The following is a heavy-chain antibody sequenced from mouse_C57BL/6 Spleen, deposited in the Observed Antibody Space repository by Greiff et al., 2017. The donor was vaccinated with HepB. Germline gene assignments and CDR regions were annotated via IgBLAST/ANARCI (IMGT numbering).Heavy chain of an antibody. V-gene: IGHV5-9*01. D-gene: IGHD3-3*01. J-gene: IGHJ4*01. CDR1: GFTFSSYT. CDR3: ARHWAATYAMDY. CDR2: ISGGGGNT. Sequence: EVKLVESGGGLVKPGGSLKLSCAASGFTFSSYTMSWVRQTPEKRLEWVATISGGGGNTYYPDSVKGRFTISRDNAKNTLYLQMSSLRSEDTALYYCARHWAATYAMDYWGQGTSVTVSS.